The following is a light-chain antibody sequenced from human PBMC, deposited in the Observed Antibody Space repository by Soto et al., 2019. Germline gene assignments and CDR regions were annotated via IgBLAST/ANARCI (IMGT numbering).Light chain of an antibody. CDR1: QSIISS. V-gene: IGKV3-11*01. CDR2: NNS. CDR3: HQRSNWWT. Sequence: IVVTQSPDTLSLFPWERATLSCRASQSIISSLAGYQQKPGQAPRVRIYNNSTRATGIPARFSGSGSGTDFTLTISSLEHEDFAVDYCHQRSNWWTFGQGTKVDIK. J-gene: IGKJ1*01.